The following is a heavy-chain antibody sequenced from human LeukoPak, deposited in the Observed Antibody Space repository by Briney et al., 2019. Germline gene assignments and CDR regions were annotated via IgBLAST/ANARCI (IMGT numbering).Heavy chain of an antibody. V-gene: IGHV5-51*01. Sequence: GEPLKISCKGSGYSFTNYWIGWVRQMPGKGLEWMGTIYPGDSDTKYSPSFQGQVTISADKSISTAYLQWSSLKASDTAMYYCARRIAAAGSIGTRYFDYWGQGTLVTVSS. D-gene: IGHD6-13*01. J-gene: IGHJ4*02. CDR2: IYPGDSDT. CDR3: ARRIAAAGSIGTRYFDY. CDR1: GYSFTNYW.